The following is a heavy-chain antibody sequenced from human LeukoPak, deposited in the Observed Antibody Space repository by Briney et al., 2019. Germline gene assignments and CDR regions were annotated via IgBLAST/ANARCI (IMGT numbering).Heavy chain of an antibody. CDR1: GGTFISYA. Sequence: GSSVKVSCKASGGTFISYAISWVRQAPGQGLEWMGGIIPIFGTANYAQKFQGRVTITADKSTSTAYMELSSLRSEDTAVYYCARDGLPLFPRARWAFDIWGQGTMVTVSS. V-gene: IGHV1-69*06. CDR3: ARDGLPLFPRARWAFDI. D-gene: IGHD6-13*01. CDR2: IIPIFGTA. J-gene: IGHJ3*02.